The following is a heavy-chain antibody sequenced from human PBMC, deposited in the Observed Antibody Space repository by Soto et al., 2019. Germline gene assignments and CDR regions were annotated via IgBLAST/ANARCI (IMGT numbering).Heavy chain of an antibody. Sequence: PSETLYLTSTVSGGSICSYLWSWIRKPPGKGLEWIGYIYNTGSTNYNPSLRSRVTISIDTSKNQLSLKLSSVTAADTAFYYCAKEGGGYNYGYFDYWGQGTLVTVS. CDR2: IYNTGST. CDR1: GGSICSYL. J-gene: IGHJ4*02. D-gene: IGHD5-18*01. CDR3: AKEGGGYNYGYFDY. V-gene: IGHV4-59*01.